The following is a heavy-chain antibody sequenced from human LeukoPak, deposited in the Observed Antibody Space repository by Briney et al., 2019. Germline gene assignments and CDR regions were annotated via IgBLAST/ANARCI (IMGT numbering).Heavy chain of an antibody. D-gene: IGHD1-26*01. Sequence: PVGALRLSCAASVVTFSSYTMHRVREAPGGGVGWGAVISYDGSNKYYADSVKGRFTISRDNSKNTLYLQMNSLRAEDTAVYYCARDGEWELLQTFDYWGQGTLVTVSS. CDR1: VVTFSSYT. CDR2: ISYDGSNK. CDR3: ARDGEWELLQTFDY. J-gene: IGHJ4*02. V-gene: IGHV3-30*04.